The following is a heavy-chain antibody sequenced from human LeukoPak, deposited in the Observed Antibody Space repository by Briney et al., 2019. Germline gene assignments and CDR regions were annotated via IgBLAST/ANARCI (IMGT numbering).Heavy chain of an antibody. CDR1: GYTFTSYG. J-gene: IGHJ4*02. CDR2: ISAYNGNT. Sequence: ASVKVSCKASGYTFTSYGISWVRQAPGQGLEWMGWISAYNGNTNYAQKPQGRVTMTTDTSTSTAYMELGSLRSDDTAVYYCARGDLRYFDWLNAFDYWGQGTLVTVSS. V-gene: IGHV1-18*01. D-gene: IGHD3-9*01. CDR3: ARGDLRYFDWLNAFDY.